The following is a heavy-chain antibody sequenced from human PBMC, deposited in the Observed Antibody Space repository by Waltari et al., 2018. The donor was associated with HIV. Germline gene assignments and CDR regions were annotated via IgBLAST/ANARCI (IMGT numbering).Heavy chain of an antibody. V-gene: IGHV1-2*06. CDR2: INPNSCGT. J-gene: IGHJ4*02. Sequence: QVQLVQSGAEVKKPGASVKVSCKASGYTFTGYYMHWVRPAPGQGLEWMGRINPNSCGTNYAQKFQGRVTMTRDTSISTAYMELSRLRSDDTAVYYCARDRDVGIGYYFDYWGQGTLVTVSS. CDR3: ARDRDVGIGYYFDY. CDR1: GYTFTGYY. D-gene: IGHD3-3*01.